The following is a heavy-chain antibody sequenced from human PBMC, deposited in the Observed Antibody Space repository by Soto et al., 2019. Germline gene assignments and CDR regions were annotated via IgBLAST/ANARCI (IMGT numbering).Heavy chain of an antibody. CDR1: GVSISSGGYS. J-gene: IGHJ5*02. CDR2: IYHSGST. D-gene: IGHD1-26*01. CDR3: DRGGWVNWLDT. Sequence: SATXSLTCSVSGVSISSGGYSWSWIRQPPGKGLEWIGYIYHSGSTYYNPSLKSRVTISVDRSKNQFSLKLSSVTAADTAVYYCDRGGWVNWLDTWGQGTLVTVSS. V-gene: IGHV4-30-2*01.